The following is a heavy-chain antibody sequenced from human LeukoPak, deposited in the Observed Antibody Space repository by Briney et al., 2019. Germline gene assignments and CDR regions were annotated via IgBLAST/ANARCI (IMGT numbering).Heavy chain of an antibody. J-gene: IGHJ3*02. Sequence: GGSLRLSCAASGFTFSSSAMSWVRQAPGKGLEWVANIKQDGSEKYYVDSVKGRFTISRDNAKNSLYLQMNSLRAEDTAVYYCARARSSYGYGDAFDIWGQGTMVTVSS. CDR1: GFTFSSSA. D-gene: IGHD5-18*01. CDR2: IKQDGSEK. CDR3: ARARSSYGYGDAFDI. V-gene: IGHV3-7*01.